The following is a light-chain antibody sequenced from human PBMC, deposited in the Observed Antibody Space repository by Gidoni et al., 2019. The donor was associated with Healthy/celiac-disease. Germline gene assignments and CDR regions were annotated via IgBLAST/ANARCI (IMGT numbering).Light chain of an antibody. CDR1: SSNIGSNY. CDR2: RNT. J-gene: IGLJ2*01. V-gene: IGLV1-47*01. CDR3: AAWDDSLSGPHVV. Sequence: QSVLTQPPSASGTPGQRVNLSFSGSSSNIGSNYVYWYQPLPGTAPKLLIYRNTLRPSGVPDRFSGSRSGTSASLAISGLRSEDEADYYCAAWDDSLSGPHVVFGGGTKLTVL.